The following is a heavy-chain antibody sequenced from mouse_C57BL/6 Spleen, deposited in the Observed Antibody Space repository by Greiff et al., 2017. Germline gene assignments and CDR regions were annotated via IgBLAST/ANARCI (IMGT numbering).Heavy chain of an antibody. CDR2: IDPADGET. CDR1: GFNINDYS. CDR3: ASWDGYARDY. Sequence: EVQRVESGAELVKPGASVKLSCTASGFNINDYSMPWVKQRTEQGLEWIGRIDPADGETKYAPKFQGKATITADTSSNTAYLQLSSLTSEDTAVYYCASWDGYARDYWGQGTSVTVSS. D-gene: IGHD4-1*01. V-gene: IGHV14-2*01. J-gene: IGHJ4*01.